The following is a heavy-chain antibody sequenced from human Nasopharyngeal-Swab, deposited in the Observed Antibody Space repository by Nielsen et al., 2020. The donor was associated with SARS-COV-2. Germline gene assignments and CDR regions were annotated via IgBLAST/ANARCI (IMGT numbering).Heavy chain of an antibody. CDR3: ARVGPYYYDSSGYDVEY. Sequence: GESLKISCAASGFTFSSYSMNWVSQAPGKGLEWVSYISSSSSTIYYADSVKGRFTISRDNAKNSLYLQMNSLRDEDTAVYYCARVGPYYYDSSGYDVEYWGQGTLVTVSS. V-gene: IGHV3-48*02. CDR2: ISSSSSTI. CDR1: GFTFSSYS. D-gene: IGHD3-22*01. J-gene: IGHJ4*02.